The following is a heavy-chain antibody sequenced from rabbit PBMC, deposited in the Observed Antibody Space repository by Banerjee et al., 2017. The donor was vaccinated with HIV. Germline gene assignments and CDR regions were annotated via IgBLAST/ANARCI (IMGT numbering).Heavy chain of an antibody. CDR2: IYGGSSAIT. CDR1: GFSFSSSYY. J-gene: IGHJ4*01. D-gene: IGHD4-2*01. V-gene: IGHV1S40*01. CDR3: ARISRMLVVIDL. Sequence: QSLEESGGDLVKPGASLTLTCTASGFSFSSSYYMCWVRQAPGKGLEWIACIYGGSSAITYYANWAKGRFTISKTSSTTVTLQMTSLTAADTATYFCARISRMLVVIDLWGPGTLVTVS.